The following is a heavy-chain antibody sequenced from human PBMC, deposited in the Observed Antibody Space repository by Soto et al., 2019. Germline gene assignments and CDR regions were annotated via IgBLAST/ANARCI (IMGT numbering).Heavy chain of an antibody. CDR2: ISPNGGST. V-gene: IGHV3-64*07. Sequence: EVQLVESGGGLVQPGGSLRLSCAASGFSFSSYAMHWVRQAPGKGLEYVSVISPNGGSTYYSDSVKGRFTISRDNSKNTLYLHMGSLRAEDMAVYYCARAGFYYGSGSYGYGMDFWGQGTSVTVSS. CDR3: ARAGFYYGSGSYGYGMDF. D-gene: IGHD3-10*01. J-gene: IGHJ6*02. CDR1: GFSFSSYA.